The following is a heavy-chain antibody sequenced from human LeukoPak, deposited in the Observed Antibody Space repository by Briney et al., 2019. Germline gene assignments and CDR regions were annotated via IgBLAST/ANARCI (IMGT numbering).Heavy chain of an antibody. CDR1: GFTFSSYS. CDR2: ISYSGTTI. V-gene: IGHV3-48*04. Sequence: GGSLRLSCAASGFTFSSYSMNWVRQAPGKGLEWVSYISYSGTTIYYADSVKGRFTISRDNAKNSLYLQMDSLRAEDTAVYYCARDLGASYYYMDVWGKGTTVTISS. D-gene: IGHD7-27*01. CDR3: ARDLGASYYYMDV. J-gene: IGHJ6*03.